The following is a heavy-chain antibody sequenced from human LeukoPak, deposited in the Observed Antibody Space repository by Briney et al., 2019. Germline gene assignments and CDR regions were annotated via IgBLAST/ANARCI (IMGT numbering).Heavy chain of an antibody. D-gene: IGHD5-18*01. CDR1: GGSISSYY. CDR3: ARVSGPFSYGNWFDA. V-gene: IGHV4-59*01. CDR2: IYYSGST. Sequence: SETLSLTCTVSGGSISSYYWSWIRQPPGKGLEWIGYIYYSGSTNYNPSLKSRVTISVDTSKNQFSLKLSSVTAADTAVYYCARVSGPFSYGNWFDAWGQGTLVTVSS. J-gene: IGHJ5*02.